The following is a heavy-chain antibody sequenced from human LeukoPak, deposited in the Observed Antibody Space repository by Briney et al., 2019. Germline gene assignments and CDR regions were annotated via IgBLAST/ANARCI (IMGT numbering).Heavy chain of an antibody. V-gene: IGHV3-66*01. CDR1: GLTVSSNY. Sequence: GGSLRLSCAASGLTVSSNYMTWVRQAPGKELEWVSILYTGGATNYADSVKGRFTISRDTSKNTLFLQMNSLRAEDTAVYYCARSGGISFDHWGQGTQVTVSS. J-gene: IGHJ4*02. D-gene: IGHD4-23*01. CDR2: LYTGGAT. CDR3: ARSGGISFDH.